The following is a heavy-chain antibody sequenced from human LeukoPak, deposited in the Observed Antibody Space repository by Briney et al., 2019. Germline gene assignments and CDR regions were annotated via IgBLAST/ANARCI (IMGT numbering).Heavy chain of an antibody. CDR3: TRHEVYMGNDY. CDR1: GYRFTNYW. V-gene: IGHV5-51*01. J-gene: IGHJ4*02. D-gene: IGHD5/OR15-5a*01. Sequence: GESLKISCKGSGYRFTNYWIGWVRQMPGKGLEWMGIIYPGDSDTRYSPSFQGQVTISADKSISTAYLQWSSLKASDTAMYYCTRHEVYMGNDYWGQGTLVTVSS. CDR2: IYPGDSDT.